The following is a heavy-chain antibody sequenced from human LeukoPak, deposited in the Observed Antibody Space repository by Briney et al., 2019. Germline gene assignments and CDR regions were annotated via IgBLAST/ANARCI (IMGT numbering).Heavy chain of an antibody. CDR3: VRDGRYYYGMDV. Sequence: GGSLRLSCAASGFTFSSYWMHWVRQPPGKGLLWVSRMNSDGSNTVYADSVKGRFTISRDNAKNTLYLQMNSLRAEDTAVYYCVRDGRYYYGMDVWGQGTTVTVSS. CDR2: MNSDGSNT. J-gene: IGHJ6*02. CDR1: GFTFSSYW. V-gene: IGHV3-74*01. D-gene: IGHD1-26*01.